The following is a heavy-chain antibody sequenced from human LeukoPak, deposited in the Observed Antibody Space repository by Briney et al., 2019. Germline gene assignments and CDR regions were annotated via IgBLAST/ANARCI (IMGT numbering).Heavy chain of an antibody. CDR1: GYRFSDYY. V-gene: IGHV1-2*02. CDR3: AREGVDCSGGSCYGYYYYMDV. D-gene: IGHD2-15*01. J-gene: IGHJ6*03. Sequence: ASVNVSCKASGYRFSDYYMHWVRQAPGQGLEWMGWINRNSGGTNYAQKFQGRVTMTRDTSISTAYMELSRLTSDDTAVYYCAREGVDCSGGSCYGYYYYMDVWGKGTTVTISS. CDR2: INRNSGGT.